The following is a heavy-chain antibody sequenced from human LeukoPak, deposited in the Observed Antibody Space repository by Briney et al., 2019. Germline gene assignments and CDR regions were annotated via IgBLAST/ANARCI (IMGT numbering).Heavy chain of an antibody. J-gene: IGHJ6*03. CDR3: ATHSGGSYNIYYYYMDV. CDR2: MNPNSGNT. V-gene: IGHV1-8*03. Sequence: ASVKVSCKASGYTFISYDINWVRQVTGQGLEWMGWMNPNSGNTGYAQKFQGRVTITRNTSISTAFMELSSLRSEDTAVYYCATHSGGSYNIYYYYMDVWGKGTTVTISS. CDR1: GYTFISYD. D-gene: IGHD2-15*01.